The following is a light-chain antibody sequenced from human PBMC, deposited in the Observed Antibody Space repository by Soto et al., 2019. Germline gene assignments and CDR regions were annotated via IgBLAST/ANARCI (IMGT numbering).Light chain of an antibody. CDR2: DVS. CDR1: SSDVGGYNY. CDR3: ISYTSSSPYV. J-gene: IGLJ1*01. V-gene: IGLV2-14*03. Sequence: QSVLTQPASVSGSPGQSITISCTGTSSDVGGYNYVSWYQHHPGKAPKLIIFDVSNRPSGISNRFSGSKSGNTASLTISGLQAEDEADYYRISYTSSSPYVCGTGTKVTVL.